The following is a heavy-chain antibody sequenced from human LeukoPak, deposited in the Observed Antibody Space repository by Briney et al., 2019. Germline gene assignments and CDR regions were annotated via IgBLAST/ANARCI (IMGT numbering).Heavy chain of an antibody. CDR2: IRYDGSNK. J-gene: IGHJ4*02. V-gene: IGHV3-30*02. D-gene: IGHD1-1*01. CDR1: GFTFSDYG. Sequence: QPGGSLRLSCAASGFTFSDYGMHWVRQAPGKGLEWVAFIRYDGSNKYYADSVKGRFTISRDNSKNTLYLQMNSLRAEDTAVYYCAKDTNPTLLQDYYFDYWGQGTLVTVSS. CDR3: AKDTNPTLLQDYYFDY.